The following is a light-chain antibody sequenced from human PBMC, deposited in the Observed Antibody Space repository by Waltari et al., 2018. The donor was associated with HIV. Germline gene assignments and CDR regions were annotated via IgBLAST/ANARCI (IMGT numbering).Light chain of an antibody. J-gene: IGLJ3*02. CDR1: SSDVGGYNY. Sequence: QSALTQPPSASGSPGQSVTISCTGTSSDVGGYNYVSWYQQHPGKAPKFIIYEVSKRPSGVPDRFSGSKSGNTASLTVSGLQAEDEADYYCSSYAGSNWMFGGGTKLTVL. CDR3: SSYAGSNWM. V-gene: IGLV2-8*01. CDR2: EVS.